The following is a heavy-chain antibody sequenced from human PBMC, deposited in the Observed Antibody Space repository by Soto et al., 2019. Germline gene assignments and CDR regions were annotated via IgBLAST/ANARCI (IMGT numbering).Heavy chain of an antibody. CDR2: ITASNGNA. Sequence: GASVKVSCKASGYTFTNYGITWVRQAPGQGLEWMGWITASNGNANYAREIQGRLTLTRDTSTNTASMELRSLRSDDTAVYYCARWASCSSTSCYDNFHYGLDVWGQGTTVTVSS. V-gene: IGHV1-18*01. CDR3: ARWASCSSTSCYDNFHYGLDV. D-gene: IGHD2-2*01. J-gene: IGHJ6*02. CDR1: GYTFTNYG.